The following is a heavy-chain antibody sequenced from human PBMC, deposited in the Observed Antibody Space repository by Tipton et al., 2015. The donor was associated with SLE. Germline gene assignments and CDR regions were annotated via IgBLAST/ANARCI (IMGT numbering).Heavy chain of an antibody. D-gene: IGHD6-19*01. CDR2: ITAGNGNT. CDR3: ARDAGGQWLVPHYRAV. V-gene: IGHV1-3*01. Sequence: QLVQSGPEVKKPGASVKVSCKASGYTFTSFAIHWVRKDPGQRLEWMGWITAGNGNTKYSRKFQDRLTITRDTSASTAYMELSSLRSEDTALSYCARDAGGQWLVPHYRAVWGNGTTVTVSS. CDR1: GYTFTSFA. J-gene: IGHJ6*03.